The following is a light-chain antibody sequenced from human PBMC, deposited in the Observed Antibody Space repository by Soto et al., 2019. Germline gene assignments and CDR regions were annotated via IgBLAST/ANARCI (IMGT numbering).Light chain of an antibody. CDR2: GAS. CDR3: QQRSATWT. V-gene: IGKV3-11*01. J-gene: IGKJ1*01. Sequence: EIVLTQSPPTLSLSPGERATVSCRTSQSVNTYLAWYQQKPGQAPSLLIYGASNRAPGIPDRFSASGSGTDFTLTISSLQPEDFSVYYCQQRSATWTLGQGTKVDIK. CDR1: QSVNTY.